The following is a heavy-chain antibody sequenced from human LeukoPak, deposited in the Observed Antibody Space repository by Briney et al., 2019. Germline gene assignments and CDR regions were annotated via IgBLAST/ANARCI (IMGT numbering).Heavy chain of an antibody. CDR3: TTMTMARGSPLFYFDN. CDR2: FDTEQGET. V-gene: IGHV1-24*01. Sequence: SVTVSCTVSGYTLTELAMHWVRQAPGTGHEWKGGFDTEQGETIYAQKFQGRVTMTEDTSTDTGYMELSSLTAEDTAVYYCTTMTMARGSPLFYFDNWGQGTLVTVSS. D-gene: IGHD3-10*01. J-gene: IGHJ4*02. CDR1: GYTLTELA.